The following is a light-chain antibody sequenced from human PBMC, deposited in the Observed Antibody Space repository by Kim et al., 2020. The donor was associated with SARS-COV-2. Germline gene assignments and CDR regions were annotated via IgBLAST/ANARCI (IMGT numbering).Light chain of an antibody. CDR1: NIGSKG. CDR3: HVWDSGTYHVV. CDR2: YDT. V-gene: IGLV3-21*04. Sequence: CGGNNIGSKGVQWLQQKAGQAPVMVIYYDTSRPSGIPERFSSSSSGNTATLTISSVEAGDEADYYCHVWDSGTYHVVFGGGTQLTVL. J-gene: IGLJ2*01.